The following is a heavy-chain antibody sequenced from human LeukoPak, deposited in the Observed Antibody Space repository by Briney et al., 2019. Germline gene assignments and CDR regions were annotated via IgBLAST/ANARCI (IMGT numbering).Heavy chain of an antibody. J-gene: IGHJ3*02. V-gene: IGHV4-38-2*02. D-gene: IGHD3-22*01. Sequence: SETLSLTCTVSGYSISSGYYWGWIRQPPGKGLEWIGSIYHSGSTYYNPSLKSRVTISVDTSKNQFSLKLSSVTAADTAVYYCARARNYYDSSGFYYEGDAFDIWGQGTMVTVSS. CDR1: GYSISSGYY. CDR3: ARARNYYDSSGFYYEGDAFDI. CDR2: IYHSGST.